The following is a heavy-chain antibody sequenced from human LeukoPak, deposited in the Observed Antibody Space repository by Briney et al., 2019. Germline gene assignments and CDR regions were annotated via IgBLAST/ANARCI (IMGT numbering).Heavy chain of an antibody. CDR3: ARSVEGYCSGGSCYSYYYYMGV. J-gene: IGHJ6*03. D-gene: IGHD2-15*01. CDR2: IYYSGST. V-gene: IGHV4-59*01. CDR1: GGSISGYY. Sequence: SETLSLTCTISGGSISGYYWSWIRQPPGKGLEWIGYIYYSGSTNYNPSLKSRVTISVDTSKNQFSLKLSSVTAADTAVYYCARSVEGYCSGGSCYSYYYYMGVWGKGTTVTVSS.